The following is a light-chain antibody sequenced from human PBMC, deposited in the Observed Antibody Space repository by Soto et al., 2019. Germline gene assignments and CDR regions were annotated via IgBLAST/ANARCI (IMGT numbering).Light chain of an antibody. CDR2: GAS. J-gene: IGKJ1*01. V-gene: IGKV3-11*01. Sequence: EIVFTQYPGTLSRSPAERATLSCRASQSVSNNYLAWYQQKPGQAPRLLIYGASNRATGIPARFSGSGSGTDFTLTISSLEPEDFAVYYCQQRSNGPPWTFGQGTKVDIK. CDR3: QQRSNGPPWT. CDR1: QSVSNNY.